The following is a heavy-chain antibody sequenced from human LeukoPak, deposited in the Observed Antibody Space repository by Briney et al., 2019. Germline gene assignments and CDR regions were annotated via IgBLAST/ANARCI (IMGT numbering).Heavy chain of an antibody. D-gene: IGHD5-12*01. CDR3: ARDGEATTFDY. CDR2: IYHSGST. CDR1: GYSFSSGYY. J-gene: IGHJ4*02. Sequence: SETLSLTCTVSGYSFSSGYYWGWIRQPPGKGLEWIGSIYHSGSTYYNPSLKSRVTISVDTSKNQFSLKLSSVTAADTAVYYCARDGEATTFDYWGQGTLVTVSS. V-gene: IGHV4-38-2*02.